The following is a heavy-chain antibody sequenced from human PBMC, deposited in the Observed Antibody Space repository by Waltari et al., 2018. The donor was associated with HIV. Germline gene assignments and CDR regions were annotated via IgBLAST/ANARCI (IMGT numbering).Heavy chain of an antibody. Sequence: ELHLVESGGNLVQPRLSLRLSCTTYGFTFSNPLIHWVRQAPGKGLEWGATIRYEGSDEVYVDSVKGLFTISRDNAKSSVYLQMNSLRVEDSAIYYCASSRSDYDTKYYGMGVWGQGTTVSVSS. D-gene: IGHD5-12*01. CDR3: ASSRSDYDTKYYGMGV. V-gene: IGHV3-7*01. J-gene: IGHJ6*02. CDR2: IRYEGSDE. CDR1: GFTFSNPL.